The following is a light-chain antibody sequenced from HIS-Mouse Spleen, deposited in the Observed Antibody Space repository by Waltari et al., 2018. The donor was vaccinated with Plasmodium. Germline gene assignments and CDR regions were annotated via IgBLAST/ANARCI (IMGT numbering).Light chain of an antibody. CDR1: QSVSSSY. V-gene: IGKV3-20*01. J-gene: IGKJ4*01. CDR2: GAS. CDR3: QQYGSSPQIT. Sequence: EIVLPQSPGTLSLSPGERATLSCRASQSVSSSYLAWYQQKPGQAPRILIYGASSRATGIPDRFSGSGYGTDFTLTISRLEPEDFAVYYCQQYGSSPQITFGGGTKVEIK.